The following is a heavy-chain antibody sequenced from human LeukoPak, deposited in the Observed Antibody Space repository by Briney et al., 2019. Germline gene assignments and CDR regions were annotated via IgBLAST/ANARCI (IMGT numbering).Heavy chain of an antibody. D-gene: IGHD2-2*01. V-gene: IGHV1-69*04. CDR2: IIPILGIA. J-gene: IGHJ4*02. CDR1: GGTFSSYT. Sequence: SVKVSCKASGGTFSSYTISWVRQAPGQGLEWMGRIIPILGIANYAQKLQGRVTITADKSTGTAYMELSSLRSEDTAVYYCARDPGRFVVPAAGWGQGTLVTVSS. CDR3: ARDPGRFVVPAAG.